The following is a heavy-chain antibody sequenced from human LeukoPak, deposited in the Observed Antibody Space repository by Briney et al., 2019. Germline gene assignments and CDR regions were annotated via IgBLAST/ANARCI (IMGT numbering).Heavy chain of an antibody. J-gene: IGHJ4*02. CDR3: ARDDGDYTALFDY. V-gene: IGHV1-2*02. CDR2: INPNSGGT. D-gene: IGHD4-17*01. CDR1: GYTFTGYY. Sequence: ASVKVSCKASGYTFTGYYMHWVRQAPGQGVEWMGWINPNSGGTNYAQKFQGRVTMTRDTSISTAYMELSRLRSDDTAVYYCARDDGDYTALFDYWGQGTLVTVSS.